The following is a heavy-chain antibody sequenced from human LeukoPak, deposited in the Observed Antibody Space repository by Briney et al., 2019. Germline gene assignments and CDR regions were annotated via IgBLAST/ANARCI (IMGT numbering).Heavy chain of an antibody. J-gene: IGHJ4*02. CDR2: IYHSGST. V-gene: IGHV4-30-2*01. Sequence: PSQTLSLTCAVSGGSISRGGYSWSWIRQPPGKGLEWIGYIYHSGSTYYNPSLKSRVTISVDRSKNQFSLKLSSVTAADTAVYYCARVRHGWFDYWGQGTLVTVSS. D-gene: IGHD6-19*01. CDR1: GGSISRGGYS. CDR3: ARVRHGWFDY.